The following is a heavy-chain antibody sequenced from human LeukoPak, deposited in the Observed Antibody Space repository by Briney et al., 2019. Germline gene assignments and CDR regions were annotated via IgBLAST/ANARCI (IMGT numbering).Heavy chain of an antibody. Sequence: SETLSLTCTVSGGSIRSSYYYWGWIRQPPGKGLEWIGSIYDSGSTYHNPSLKSRVTISVDTSKNQFSLKLSSVTAADTAVYYCARDLLNEGNHLDYWGQGTLVTVSS. D-gene: IGHD4-23*01. CDR2: IYDSGST. V-gene: IGHV4-39*07. CDR1: GGSIRSSYYY. CDR3: ARDLLNEGNHLDY. J-gene: IGHJ4*02.